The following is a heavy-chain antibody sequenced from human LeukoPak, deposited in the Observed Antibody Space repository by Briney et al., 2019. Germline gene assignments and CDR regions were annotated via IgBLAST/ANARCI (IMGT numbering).Heavy chain of an antibody. CDR3: AREIGVYYYYYYMDV. D-gene: IGHD3-22*01. Sequence: GGSLRLSCAASGFTFSDHYMDWVRQAPGKGLEWVGRTRNKANSYTTEYAASVKGRSTISRDDSKNSLYLQMNSLKTEDTAVYYCAREIGVYYYYYYMDVWGKGTTVTVSS. CDR1: GFTFSDHY. V-gene: IGHV3-72*01. J-gene: IGHJ6*03. CDR2: TRNKANSYTT.